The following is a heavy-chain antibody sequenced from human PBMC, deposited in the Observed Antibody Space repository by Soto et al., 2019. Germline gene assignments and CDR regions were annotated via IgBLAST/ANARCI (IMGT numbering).Heavy chain of an antibody. CDR1: GFTFSSYA. Sequence: GGSLRLSCAASGFTFSSYAMSWFRQAPGKGLEWVSAISGSGGSTYYADSVKGRFTISRDNSKNTLYLQMNSLRAEDTAVYYCAKEYYYDSSGYYFPFDYWGQETLVTVSS. CDR3: AKEYYYDSSGYYFPFDY. J-gene: IGHJ4*02. CDR2: ISGSGGST. V-gene: IGHV3-23*01. D-gene: IGHD3-22*01.